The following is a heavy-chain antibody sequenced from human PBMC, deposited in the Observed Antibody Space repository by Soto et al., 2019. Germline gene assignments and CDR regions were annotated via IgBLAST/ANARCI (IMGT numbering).Heavy chain of an antibody. V-gene: IGHV4-34*01. CDR1: GGSFSGYY. D-gene: IGHD3-10*01. Sequence: PXXTLSLTFAVYGGSFSGYYWSWIRQPPGKGLEWIGEINHSGSTNYNPSLKSRVTISVDTSKNQFSLKLSSVTAADTAVYYCARVWGGAFDIWGQGTMVTVSS. CDR3: ARVWGGAFDI. J-gene: IGHJ3*02. CDR2: INHSGST.